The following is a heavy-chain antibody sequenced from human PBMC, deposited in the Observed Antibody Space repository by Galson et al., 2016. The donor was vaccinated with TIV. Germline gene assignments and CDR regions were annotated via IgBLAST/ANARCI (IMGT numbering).Heavy chain of an antibody. CDR3: ARDRMVDATYYYYYFGMDV. D-gene: IGHD2-8*01. Sequence: SLRLSCAASGLSVSINYMTWVRQAPGKGLEWVSLISDGGKTYYSDSVKGRFTVSRDNSKNTLYLQMNSLRVEDTAVYYCARDRMVDATYYYYYFGMDVWGQGTAVTVSS. J-gene: IGHJ6*02. CDR1: GLSVSINY. CDR2: ISDGGKT. V-gene: IGHV3-66*02.